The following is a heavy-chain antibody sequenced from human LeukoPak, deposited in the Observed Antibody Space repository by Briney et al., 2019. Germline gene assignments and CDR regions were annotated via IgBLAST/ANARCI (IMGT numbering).Heavy chain of an antibody. CDR1: GFTFSSYA. Sequence: PGGSLRLSCAASGFTFSSYAMSWVRQAPGKGLEWVSVISGSGDSTYYADSVKGRYTISRDNSKNTLYLQMNSLRAEDTAVYYCAKGSRVEPVAYCDYWGQGTLVTVSS. V-gene: IGHV3-23*01. J-gene: IGHJ4*02. CDR3: AKGSRVEPVAYCDY. D-gene: IGHD2-2*01. CDR2: ISGSGDST.